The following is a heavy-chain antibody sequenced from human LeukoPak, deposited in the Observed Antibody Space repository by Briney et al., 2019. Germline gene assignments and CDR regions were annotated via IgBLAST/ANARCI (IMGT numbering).Heavy chain of an antibody. J-gene: IGHJ5*02. D-gene: IGHD1-7*01. CDR3: ERGSTRWYNWNYRNSGNWFDP. CDR2: INHSGST. V-gene: IGHV4-34*01. Sequence: PSETLSLTCAVYGGSFSGYYWSWIRQPPGKGLEWIGEINHSGSTNYNPSLKSRVTISVDTSKNQFSLKLSSVTAADTAVYYWERGSTRWYNWNYRNSGNWFDPWGQGTLVTVSS. CDR1: GGSFSGYY.